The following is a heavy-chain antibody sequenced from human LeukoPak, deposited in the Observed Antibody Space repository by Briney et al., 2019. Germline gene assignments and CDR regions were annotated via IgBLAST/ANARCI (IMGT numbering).Heavy chain of an antibody. CDR3: ARGRPHGNDY. D-gene: IGHD4-23*01. V-gene: IGHV3-74*01. CDR1: GFTFSSYW. CDR2: IVSDGSNT. Sequence: GRSPRLSCAASGFTFSSYWMNWVRQVPGKGLVWVSRIVSDGSNTNYADSVKGRFTISRDNAKNTLYLQTNSLRVEDTAVYYCARGRPHGNDYWGQGTLVTVSS. J-gene: IGHJ4*02.